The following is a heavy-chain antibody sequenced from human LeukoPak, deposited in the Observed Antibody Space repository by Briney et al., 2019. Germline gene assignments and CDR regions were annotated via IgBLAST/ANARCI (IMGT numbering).Heavy chain of an antibody. CDR1: GGSISRYY. CDR3: ARAYYDSSGYYRYRWFDP. CDR2: IYYSGST. J-gene: IGHJ5*02. D-gene: IGHD3-22*01. Sequence: KASETLSLTCTVSGGSISRYYWSWIRQPPGKGVEWIGYIYYSGSTNYNPSLKSRVTISVDTSKNQFSLKLSSVTAADTAVYYCARAYYDSSGYYRYRWFDPWGQGTLVTVSS. V-gene: IGHV4-59*01.